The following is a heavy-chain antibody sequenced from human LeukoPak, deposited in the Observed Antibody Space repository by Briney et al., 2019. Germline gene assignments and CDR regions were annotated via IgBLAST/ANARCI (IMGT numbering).Heavy chain of an antibody. Sequence: PSETLSLTCTVSGDSISSGDYYWGWIRQPPGKGLEWIGSIYYSGNTYYNASLKSQVSISIDTSKNQFSLKLTSVTAADTAVYYCARPPGTTFNDAFDIWGQGTMVTVSS. CDR1: GDSISSGDYY. CDR2: IYYSGNT. V-gene: IGHV4-39*01. CDR3: ARPPGTTFNDAFDI. D-gene: IGHD1-1*01. J-gene: IGHJ3*02.